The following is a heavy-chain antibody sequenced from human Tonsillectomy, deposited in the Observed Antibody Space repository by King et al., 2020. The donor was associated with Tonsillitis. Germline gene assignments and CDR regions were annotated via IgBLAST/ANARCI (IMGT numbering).Heavy chain of an antibody. Sequence: VQLPQWGAGLLKPSETLSLTCAVYGGSFSGYYWSWIRQPPGKGLEWIGEINHSGSTNYNPSLKSRVTISVDTSKNQFSLKLSSVTAADTAVYYCARGPNYDYVWGSYRLRGTLYDYWGQGTLVTVSS. CDR2: INHSGST. J-gene: IGHJ4*02. CDR1: GGSFSGYY. CDR3: ARGPNYDYVWGSYRLRGTLYDY. D-gene: IGHD3-16*02. V-gene: IGHV4-34*01.